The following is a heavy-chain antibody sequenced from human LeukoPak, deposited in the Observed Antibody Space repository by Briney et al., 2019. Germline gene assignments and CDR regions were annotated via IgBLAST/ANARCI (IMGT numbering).Heavy chain of an antibody. Sequence: SETLSLTCTVSGGSISSSSYYWGWIRQPPGKGLEWIGSIYYSGSTYYNPSLKSRVTISVDTSKNQFSLKLSSVTAADTAVYYYARLFSSGDYFDYWGQGTLVTVSS. D-gene: IGHD6-19*01. V-gene: IGHV4-39*01. CDR2: IYYSGST. CDR1: GGSISSSSYY. J-gene: IGHJ4*02. CDR3: ARLFSSGDYFDY.